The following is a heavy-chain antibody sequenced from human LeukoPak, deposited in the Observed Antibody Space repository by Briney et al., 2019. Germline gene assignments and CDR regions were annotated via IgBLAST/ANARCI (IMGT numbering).Heavy chain of an antibody. CDR3: ARDPYLLWFGELSERYFDL. CDR1: SGSISSYY. CDR2: IYYSGST. D-gene: IGHD3-10*01. Sequence: SETLSLTCTVSSGSISSYYWSWIRQPPGKGLEWIGYIYYSGSTNYNPSLKSRVTISVDTSKNQFSLKLSSVTAADTAVYYCARDPYLLWFGELSERYFDLWGRGTLVTVSS. J-gene: IGHJ2*01. V-gene: IGHV4-59*01.